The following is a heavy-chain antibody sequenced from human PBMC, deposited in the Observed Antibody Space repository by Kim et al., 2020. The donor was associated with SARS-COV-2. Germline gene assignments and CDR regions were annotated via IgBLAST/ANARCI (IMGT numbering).Heavy chain of an antibody. Sequence: SETLSLTCTVSGGSISSGDYYWSWIRQPPGKGLEWIGYIYYSGSTYYNPSLKSRVTISVDTSKNQFSLKLSSVTAADTAVYYCARDWRFIYSFDIWGQGTMVTVSS. J-gene: IGHJ3*02. D-gene: IGHD2-15*01. CDR1: GGSISSGDYY. V-gene: IGHV4-30-4*01. CDR3: ARDWRFIYSFDI. CDR2: IYYSGST.